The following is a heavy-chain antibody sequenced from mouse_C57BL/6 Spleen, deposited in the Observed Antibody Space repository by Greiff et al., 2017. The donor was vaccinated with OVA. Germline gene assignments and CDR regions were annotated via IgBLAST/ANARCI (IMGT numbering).Heavy chain of an antibody. CDR1: GFSLTSYA. Sequence: VQLVESGPGLVAPSQSLSITCTVSGFSLTSYAISWVRQPPGKGLEWLGVIWTGGGTNYNSAPKSRLSISKDNSKSQVFLKMNSLQTDDTARYYCARDASASSGILYAMDYWGQGTSVTVSS. CDR3: ARDASASSGILYAMDY. V-gene: IGHV2-9-1*01. D-gene: IGHD3-2*02. CDR2: IWTGGGT. J-gene: IGHJ4*01.